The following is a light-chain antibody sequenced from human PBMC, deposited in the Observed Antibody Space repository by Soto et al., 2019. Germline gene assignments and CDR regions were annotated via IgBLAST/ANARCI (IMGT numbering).Light chain of an antibody. J-gene: IGLJ1*01. V-gene: IGLV2-23*02. CDR2: EVY. CDR1: SSDVGSYNF. CDR3: CSYAGSSTYV. Sequence: QSVLTQPASVSGSPGQSITISCTGTSSDVGSYNFVSWYQEHPGKAPKVMIYEVYKRPSGVSDRFSGSKSGSTASLTISGLQVEDEADYYCCSYAGSSTYVFGTGTKLTVL.